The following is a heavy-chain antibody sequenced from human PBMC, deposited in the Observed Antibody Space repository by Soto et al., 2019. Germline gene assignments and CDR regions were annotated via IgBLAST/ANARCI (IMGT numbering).Heavy chain of an antibody. Sequence: PGESLKISCKGSGYSFTSYWIGWVRQMPGKGLEWMGIIYPGDSDTRYSPSFQGQVTISADKSISTAYLQWSSLKASDTAMYYCARQSPTVRGVTDAFDSWGQGTMVNVSS. J-gene: IGHJ3*02. V-gene: IGHV5-51*01. CDR3: ARQSPTVRGVTDAFDS. CDR2: IYPGDSDT. CDR1: GYSFTSYW. D-gene: IGHD3-10*01.